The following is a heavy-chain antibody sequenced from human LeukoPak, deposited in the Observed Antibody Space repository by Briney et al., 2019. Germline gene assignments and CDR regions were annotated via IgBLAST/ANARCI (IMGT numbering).Heavy chain of an antibody. CDR1: GFTFSSAW. D-gene: IGHD1-26*01. CDR2: ITDDATT. Sequence: PGGSLRLSCAASGFTFSSAWMHWVRQAPGTGLVWVSRITDDATTTYADSVTGRFTISRDNAKNTLYLQMNSLRAEDTAVYYCVRDRVGPDYWGQGTLVTVSS. CDR3: VRDRVGPDY. J-gene: IGHJ4*02. V-gene: IGHV3-74*03.